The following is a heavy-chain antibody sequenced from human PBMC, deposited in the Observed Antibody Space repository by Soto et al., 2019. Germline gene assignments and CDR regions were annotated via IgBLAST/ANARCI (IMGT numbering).Heavy chain of an antibody. Sequence: SQTLSLTCAISGDSVSSDITSWNWIRQSPSRGLEWLGRTYYRSKWFHDYAASVKSRITINPDTSKNQFSLELNSMTPEDTAVSYCARRNALDVWGQGTVVTVSS. J-gene: IGHJ3*01. CDR3: ARRNALDV. D-gene: IGHD2-2*01. CDR2: TYYRSKWFH. CDR1: GDSVSSDITS. V-gene: IGHV6-1*01.